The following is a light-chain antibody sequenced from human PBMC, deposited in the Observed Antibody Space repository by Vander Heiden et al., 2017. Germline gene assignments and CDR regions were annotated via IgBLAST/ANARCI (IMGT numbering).Light chain of an antibody. Sequence: DIQMTQSTSTLSASAGDRVTITCRASQSISSWLAWCQQKPEKVPKLLIYDASTLESGVPSRFSGSGSVTEFTLTISSLQPDDFATYYCQQYSSYPWTFGQGTKVEIK. V-gene: IGKV1-5*01. CDR1: QSISSW. CDR3: QQYSSYPWT. CDR2: DAS. J-gene: IGKJ1*01.